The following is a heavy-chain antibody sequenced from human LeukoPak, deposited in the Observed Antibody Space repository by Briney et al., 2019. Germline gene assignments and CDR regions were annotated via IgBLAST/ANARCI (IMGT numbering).Heavy chain of an antibody. Sequence: SGPTLVKPTQTLTLTCTFSGFSLSTSGVGLGWIRQPPGKALEWLALIYWNDDKRYSPSLKSRLTITKDTSKNQVVLTMTNMDPVDTATYYCAHSDKYQLPFDYWGQGTLVTVSS. CDR1: GFSLSTSGVG. V-gene: IGHV2-5*01. CDR3: AHSDKYQLPFDY. CDR2: IYWNDDK. D-gene: IGHD2-2*01. J-gene: IGHJ4*02.